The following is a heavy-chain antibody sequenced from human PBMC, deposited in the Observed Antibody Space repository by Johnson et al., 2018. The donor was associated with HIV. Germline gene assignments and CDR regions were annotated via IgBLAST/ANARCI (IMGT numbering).Heavy chain of an antibody. CDR3: AKDLSIAARPAAFDI. J-gene: IGHJ3*02. CDR1: GFTFSSYW. CDR2: IKQDGSEK. D-gene: IGHD6-6*01. Sequence: VQLVESGGGLVQPGGSLRLSCAASGFTFSSYWMSWVRQAPGKGLEWVANIKQDGSEKYYVDSVKGRFTISRDNSKNTLYLQMNSLRAEDTAVYYCAKDLSIAARPAAFDIWGQGTMVTVSS. V-gene: IGHV3-7*01.